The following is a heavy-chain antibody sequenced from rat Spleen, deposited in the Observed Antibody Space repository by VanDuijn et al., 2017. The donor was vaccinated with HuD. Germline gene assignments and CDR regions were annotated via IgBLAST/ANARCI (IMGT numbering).Heavy chain of an antibody. CDR3: TRVLYVYYGFAY. CDR1: GFTFSNFY. D-gene: IGHD1-6*01. V-gene: IGHV5S23*01. CDR2: ITDSAYST. Sequence: EVHLVESGGGLVQPGGSQKLSCAASGFTFSNFYMAWVRQTPAKGLEWVASITDSAYSTYYRDSVKGRFTISRDNSKNTLYLQMDSLTSEDTATYYCTRVLYVYYGFAYWGQGTLVTVSS. J-gene: IGHJ3*01.